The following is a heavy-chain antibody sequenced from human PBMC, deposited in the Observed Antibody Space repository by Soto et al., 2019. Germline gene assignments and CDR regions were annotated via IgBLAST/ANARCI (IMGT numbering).Heavy chain of an antibody. Sequence: EVQLVESGGGLVKPGGSLRLSCAASGFTFSSYSMNWVRQAPGKGLEWVSSISSSSSYIYYADSVKGRFTISRDNAKNSLYLQMYSLRAEDTAVYYCARDGPDSSGYYRLLDYWGQGTLVTVSS. D-gene: IGHD3-22*01. CDR1: GFTFSSYS. CDR2: ISSSSSYI. CDR3: ARDGPDSSGYYRLLDY. J-gene: IGHJ4*02. V-gene: IGHV3-21*01.